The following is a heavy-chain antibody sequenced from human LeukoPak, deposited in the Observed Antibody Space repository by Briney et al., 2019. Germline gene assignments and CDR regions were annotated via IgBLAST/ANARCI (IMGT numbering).Heavy chain of an antibody. V-gene: IGHV3-21*01. CDR1: GFTFSSYS. Sequence: GGSLRLSCAASGFTFSSYSMNWVRQAPGRGLEWVSSISSSSSYIYYADSVKGRFTISRDNAKNSLYLQMNSLRAEDTAVYYCARGVKNDAFDIWGQGTMVTVSS. CDR2: ISSSSSYI. CDR3: ARGVKNDAFDI. J-gene: IGHJ3*02. D-gene: IGHD3-22*01.